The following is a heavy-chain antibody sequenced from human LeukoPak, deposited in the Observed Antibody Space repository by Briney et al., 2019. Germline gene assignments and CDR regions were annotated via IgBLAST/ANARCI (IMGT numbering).Heavy chain of an antibody. CDR1: GGTFSSYA. J-gene: IGHJ5*02. CDR3: ARVCRSTSCYRLDP. CDR2: IIPICGTA. V-gene: IGHV1-69*05. D-gene: IGHD2-2*01. Sequence: SVKVSCKASGGTFSSYAISWVRQAPGQGLEWMGGIIPICGTANYAQKFQGRVTITTDESTSTAYMELSSLRSEDTAVYYCARVCRSTSCYRLDPWGQGTLVTVSS.